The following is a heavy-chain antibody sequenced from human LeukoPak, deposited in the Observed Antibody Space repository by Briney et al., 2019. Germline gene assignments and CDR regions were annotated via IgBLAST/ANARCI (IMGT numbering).Heavy chain of an antibody. CDR2: IYSGGRT. CDR1: GFTVSRNY. J-gene: IGHJ4*02. D-gene: IGHD3-22*01. V-gene: IGHV3-53*01. Sequence: GGSLRLSCVASGFTVSRNYMNWVRQAPGKGLEWVSIIYSGGRTYYADSVKGQFTISRDNSKNTLYLQMNSLRAEDTAVYYCAKDSVKYYYDSSGYYYYWGQGTLVTVSS. CDR3: AKDSVKYYYDSSGYYYY.